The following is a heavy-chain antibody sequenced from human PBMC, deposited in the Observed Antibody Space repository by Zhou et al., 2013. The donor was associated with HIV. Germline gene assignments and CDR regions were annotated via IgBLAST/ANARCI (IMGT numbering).Heavy chain of an antibody. CDR2: INPDSGGT. V-gene: IGHV1-2*02. J-gene: IGHJ6*01. Sequence: QVHLVQSGAEVKKPGASVKVSCTASGYTFTDYYMHWVRQAPGQGLEWMGWINPDSGGTKYAPKFQGRVTLTRDTSIRTVYMELSRLRSDDTAMYYCARVLPSVVVTGGLDVWGPGDHGSPVSS. CDR1: GYTFTDYY. D-gene: IGHD2-21*02. CDR3: ARVLPSVVVTGGLDV.